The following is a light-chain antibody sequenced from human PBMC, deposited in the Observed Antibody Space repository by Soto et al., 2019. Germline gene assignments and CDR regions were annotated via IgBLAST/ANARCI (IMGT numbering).Light chain of an antibody. J-gene: IGLJ1*01. Sequence: QSVLTQPASVSGSPGQSVAISCTGTSSDIGSYNYVSWYQHLPGKAPKLLIYDVSHRPSWVSDRFSGSKSGNTASLTISGLQAEDEGDYYCNSYTSSSTLYVFGTGTQLTVL. CDR2: DVS. CDR3: NSYTSSSTLYV. V-gene: IGLV2-14*03. CDR1: SSDIGSYNY.